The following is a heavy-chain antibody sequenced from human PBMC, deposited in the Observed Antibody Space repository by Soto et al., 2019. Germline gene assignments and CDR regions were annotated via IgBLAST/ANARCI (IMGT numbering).Heavy chain of an antibody. CDR2: INHSGSA. Sequence: SETLSLTCDVYGGSFSGYIWTWIRQTPGKGLQWIGQINHSGSANYIPSLRSRVTISVHTSNSQFSLELSSVTAADTAVYYCARGLISGSHYSGGWYYFDSWGQGTQVTVSS. D-gene: IGHD1-26*01. CDR3: ARGLISGSHYSGGWYYFDS. V-gene: IGHV4-34*01. CDR1: GGSFSGYI. J-gene: IGHJ4*02.